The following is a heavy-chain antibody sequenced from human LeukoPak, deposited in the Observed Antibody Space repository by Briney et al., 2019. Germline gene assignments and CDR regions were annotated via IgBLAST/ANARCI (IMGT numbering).Heavy chain of an antibody. J-gene: IGHJ6*02. CDR3: AKRGDSGSYHYYYYGMDV. V-gene: IGHV3-23*01. CDR2: ISGSGGST. Sequence: GASLRLSCAAPGFTFSSYAMSWVRQAPGKGLEWVSAISGSGGSTYYADSVKGRFTISRDNSKNTLYLQMNSLRAEDTAVYYCAKRGDSGSYHYYYYGMDVWGQGTTVTVSS. D-gene: IGHD1-26*01. CDR1: GFTFSSYA.